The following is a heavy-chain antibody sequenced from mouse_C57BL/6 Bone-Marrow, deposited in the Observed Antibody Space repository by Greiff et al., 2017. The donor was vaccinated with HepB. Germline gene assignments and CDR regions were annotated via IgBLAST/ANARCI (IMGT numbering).Heavy chain of an antibody. CDR1: GYTFTSYW. D-gene: IGHD1-1*01. Sequence: QVQLQQPGAELVRPGSSVKLSCKASGYTFTSYWMDWVKQRPGQGLEWIGNIYPSDSETHYNQKFKDKATLTVDKSSSTAYMQLSSLTSEDSAVYYCARRVITVVEYYFDYWGKGTTLTVSS. J-gene: IGHJ2*01. CDR3: ARRVITVVEYYFDY. V-gene: IGHV1-61*01. CDR2: IYPSDSET.